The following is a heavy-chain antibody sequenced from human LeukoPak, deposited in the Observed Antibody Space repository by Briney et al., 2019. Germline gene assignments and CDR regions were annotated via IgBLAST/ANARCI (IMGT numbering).Heavy chain of an antibody. Sequence: PSETLSLTCAVYGGSFSGYYWSWIRQPPGKGLEWIGEINHSGSTNYNPSLKSRVTISVDTSKNQFSLKLSSVTAADTAVYYCARGRSSRSYYYYYYYMDVWGKGTTVTVSS. CDR3: ARGRSSRSYYYYYYYMDV. CDR2: INHSGST. J-gene: IGHJ6*03. D-gene: IGHD6-13*01. CDR1: GGSFSGYY. V-gene: IGHV4-34*01.